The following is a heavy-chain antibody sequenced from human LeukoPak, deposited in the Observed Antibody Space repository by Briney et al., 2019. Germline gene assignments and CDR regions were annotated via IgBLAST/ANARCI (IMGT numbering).Heavy chain of an antibody. D-gene: IGHD5-18*01. Sequence: ASVKVSCKASGYTFISYSITWLRQAPGQGLEWVGWISANNGDIHYAQKFQDRVTMTTDTSTTKAYMELRSLRSADTAVYYCAREGGGGYSWGSGYFDYWGQGTLVTVSS. V-gene: IGHV1-18*01. CDR1: GYTFISYS. J-gene: IGHJ4*02. CDR3: AREGGGGYSWGSGYFDY. CDR2: ISANNGDI.